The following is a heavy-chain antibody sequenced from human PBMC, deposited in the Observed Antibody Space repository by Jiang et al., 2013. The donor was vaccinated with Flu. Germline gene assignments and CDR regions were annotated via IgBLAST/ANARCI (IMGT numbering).Heavy chain of an antibody. CDR2: IYHSGST. J-gene: IGHJ3*02. CDR3: ARGFQYYYDSSGYPNPARAFDI. D-gene: IGHD3-22*01. V-gene: IGHV4-4*02. Sequence: EWIGEIYHSGSTNYNPSLKSRVTISVDKSKNQFSLKLSSVTAADTAVYYCARGFQYYYDSSGYPNPARAFDIWGQGTMVTVSS.